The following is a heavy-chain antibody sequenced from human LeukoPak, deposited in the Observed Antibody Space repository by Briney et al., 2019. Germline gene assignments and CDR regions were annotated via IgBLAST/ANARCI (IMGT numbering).Heavy chain of an antibody. CDR1: GYTFTSHY. J-gene: IGHJ4*02. V-gene: IGHV1-46*01. D-gene: IGHD6-13*01. Sequence: ASVKVSCKASGYTFTSHYMHWARQAPGQGLEWMGIINPSGGTTSYAQKFQGRVTMTRDTSTSTAYMELRSLRSDDTAVYYCARGVYSSSWYFDYWGQGTLVTVSS. CDR3: ARGVYSSSWYFDY. CDR2: INPSGGTT.